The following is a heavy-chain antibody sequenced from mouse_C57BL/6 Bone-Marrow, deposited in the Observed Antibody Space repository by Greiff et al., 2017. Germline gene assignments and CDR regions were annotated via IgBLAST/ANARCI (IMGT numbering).Heavy chain of an antibody. D-gene: IGHD1-1*01. CDR1: GYTFTNYW. CDR2: IYPGGGYT. CDR3: ARSYYYGSSSFAY. V-gene: IGHV1-63*01. J-gene: IGHJ3*01. Sequence: QVQLQQSGAELVRPGTSVKMSCKASGYTFTNYWIGWAKQRPGHGLEWIGDIYPGGGYTTYNAKFKGKATLTADKSSSTAYMQFSSLTSEDSAIYYCARSYYYGSSSFAYWGQGTLVTVSA.